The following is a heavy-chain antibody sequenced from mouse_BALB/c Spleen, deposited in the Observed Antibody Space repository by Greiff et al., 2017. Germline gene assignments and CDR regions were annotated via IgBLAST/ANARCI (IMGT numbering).Heavy chain of an antibody. CDR3: ARNPYAGAMDY. D-gene: IGHD2-10*02. CDR1: GYTFTDYN. V-gene: IGHV1S29*02. J-gene: IGHJ4*01. Sequence: VHVKQSGPELVKPGASVKISCKASGYTFTDYNMHWVKQSHGKSLEWIGYIYPYNGGTGYNQKFKSKATLTVDNSSSTAYMELRSLTSEDSAVYYCARNPYAGAMDYWGQGTSVTVSS. CDR2: IYPYNGGT.